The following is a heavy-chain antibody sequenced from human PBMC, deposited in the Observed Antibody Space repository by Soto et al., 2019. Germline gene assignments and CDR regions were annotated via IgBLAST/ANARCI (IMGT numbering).Heavy chain of an antibody. CDR3: AKDDRIYSSGWKGDFDY. CDR1: GFTFSSYG. CDR2: ISYDGSNK. Sequence: QVQLVESGGGVVQPGRSLRLSCVASGFTFSSYGMHWVRQAPGKGLEWVAVISYDGSNKYYADSVKGRFTISRDNSKNTLYLQMNSLRAEDTAVYYCAKDDRIYSSGWKGDFDYWGQGTLVTVSS. J-gene: IGHJ4*02. D-gene: IGHD6-19*01. V-gene: IGHV3-30*18.